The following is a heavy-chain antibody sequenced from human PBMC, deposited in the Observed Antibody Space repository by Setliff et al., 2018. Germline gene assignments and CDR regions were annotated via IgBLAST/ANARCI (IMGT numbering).Heavy chain of an antibody. CDR1: GFTFSSYR. CDR3: ARTCSGSGCYAGIEP. D-gene: IGHD2-15*01. Sequence: TGGSLRLSCAASGFTFSSYRMHWVRQAPGKGLEWVAVIWDDGGNKYHADSVKGRFTISRDNSKNTLYLQMNSLRPEDTAVYYCARTCSGSGCYAGIEPWGQGTPVTVSS. V-gene: IGHV3-33*08. CDR2: IWDDGGNK. J-gene: IGHJ5*02.